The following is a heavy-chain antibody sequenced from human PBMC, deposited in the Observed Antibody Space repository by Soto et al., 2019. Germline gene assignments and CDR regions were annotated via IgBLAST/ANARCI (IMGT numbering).Heavy chain of an antibody. CDR3: ARDRTVTTLGEYYGMDV. Sequence: ASVKVSCKASGGTFSSYAISWVRQAPGQGLEWMGWIIPIFGTANYAQKFQGRVTITADESTSTAYMELSSLRSEDTAVYSCARDRTVTTLGEYYGMDVWGQGTTVTVSS. V-gene: IGHV1-69*13. J-gene: IGHJ6*02. CDR2: IIPIFGTA. CDR1: GGTFSSYA. D-gene: IGHD4-17*01.